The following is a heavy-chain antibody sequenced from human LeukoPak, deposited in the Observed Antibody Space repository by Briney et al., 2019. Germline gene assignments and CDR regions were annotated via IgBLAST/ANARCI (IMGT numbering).Heavy chain of an antibody. CDR3: ARGYDSSGYIYYYYYMDV. CDR1: GGSFSGYY. D-gene: IGHD3-22*01. V-gene: IGHV4-34*01. CDR2: INHSGST. J-gene: IGHJ6*03. Sequence: SETLSLTCAVYGGSFSGYYWSWIRQPPGKGLEWIGEINHSGSTNYNPSLKGRVTISVDTSKNKFSLKLSSVTAADTAVYYCARGYDSSGYIYYYYYMDVWGKGTTVTVSS.